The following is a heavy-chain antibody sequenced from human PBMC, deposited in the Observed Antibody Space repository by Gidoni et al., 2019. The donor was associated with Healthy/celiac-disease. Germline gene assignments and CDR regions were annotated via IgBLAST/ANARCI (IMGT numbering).Heavy chain of an antibody. D-gene: IGHD1-26*01. CDR3: AKEAGAGGYNWFAP. V-gene: IGHV3-30*02. J-gene: IGHJ5*02. CDR2: IRYDGSNK. CDR1: GFTFSTSV. Sequence: QVQLVESGGGVVQPGGSLRLSCAASGFTFSTSVMHWVRQAPGRGLEWVAFIRYDGSNKYFADSVKGRFTISRDNSKNTLYLQMNSLRAEDTAVYYCAKEAGAGGYNWFAPWGQGTLVTVSS.